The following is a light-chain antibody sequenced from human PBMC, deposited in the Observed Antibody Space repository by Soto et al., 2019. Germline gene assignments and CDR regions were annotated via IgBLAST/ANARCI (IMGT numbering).Light chain of an antibody. J-gene: IGLJ2*01. Sequence: QSALTKPPSASGSLGQSITISCTGTNSDVGNNKYVSWYQQHPGKAPKLIIYDVTQRPSGVPDRFSGSKSGNTASLTVSGLQAEDEADYYCSSYAGKVSFGGGTKLTVL. CDR2: DVT. CDR3: SSYAGKVS. V-gene: IGLV2-8*01. CDR1: NSDVGNNKY.